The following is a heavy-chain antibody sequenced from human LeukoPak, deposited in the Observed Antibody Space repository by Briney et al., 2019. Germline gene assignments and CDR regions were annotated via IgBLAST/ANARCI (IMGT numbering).Heavy chain of an antibody. Sequence: KSSETLSLTCTVSGDSVSSFYWSWIRQPPGKGLEWIGYIYYSGSTNYNPSLKSRVTISVDTSKKQFSLKLSSVTAADTAVYYCARGGYCSGGSCYSNWFDPWGQGTLVTVSS. D-gene: IGHD2-15*01. CDR1: GDSVSSFY. V-gene: IGHV4-59*02. J-gene: IGHJ5*02. CDR2: IYYSGST. CDR3: ARGGYCSGGSCYSNWFDP.